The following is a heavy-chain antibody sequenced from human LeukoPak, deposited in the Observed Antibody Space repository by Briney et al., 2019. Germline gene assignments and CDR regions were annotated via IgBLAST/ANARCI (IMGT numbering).Heavy chain of an antibody. CDR3: AKCGMSTIGELDY. CDR2: ISGSGSST. V-gene: IGHV3-23*01. D-gene: IGHD5-24*01. Sequence: GGSLRLSCTASGFTVTTYAMSWVRQAPGKGLKLVSGISGSGSSTYYADSVKGRFTISRDTSKNTLYLEMNSLRADDTAVYYCAKCGMSTIGELDYWGQGTLVTVSS. CDR1: GFTVTTYA. J-gene: IGHJ4*02.